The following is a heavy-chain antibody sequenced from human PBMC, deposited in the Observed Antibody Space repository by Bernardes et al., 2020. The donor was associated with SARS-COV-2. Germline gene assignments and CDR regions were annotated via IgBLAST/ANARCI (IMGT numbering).Heavy chain of an antibody. Sequence: GGSLRLSCAASGFTFSNYGMHWVRQAPGKGLEWVALIWSDGSNKFYAESVKGRFTISRDNSESTVYLQMNSLRADDTAVYFCAKESRSFYYYYGMDVWGHGTTVTVAS. CDR2: IWSDGSNK. CDR3: AKESRSFYYYYGMDV. CDR1: GFTFSNYG. J-gene: IGHJ6*02. V-gene: IGHV3-33*06. D-gene: IGHD4-17*01.